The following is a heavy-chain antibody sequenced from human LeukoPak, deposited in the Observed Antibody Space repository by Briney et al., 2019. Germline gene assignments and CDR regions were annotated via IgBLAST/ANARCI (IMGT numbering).Heavy chain of an antibody. Sequence: GGSLRLSYAASGFTVSSNYMSWVRQAPGKGLEWVAFIWYDGSNKYYADSVKGRFTISRDDSKNTLYLQMNSLRVEDTAVYYCARDGTVTAGPFDPWGRGTLVTVSS. CDR3: ARDGTVTAGPFDP. J-gene: IGHJ5*02. D-gene: IGHD4-11*01. CDR1: GFTVSSNY. V-gene: IGHV3-33*08. CDR2: IWYDGSNK.